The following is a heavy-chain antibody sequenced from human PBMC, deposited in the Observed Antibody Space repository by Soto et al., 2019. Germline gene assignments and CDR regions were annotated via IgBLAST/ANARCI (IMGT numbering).Heavy chain of an antibody. CDR3: ARDSYSSLFDS. J-gene: IGHJ5*01. Sequence: PGVSLRLSCAASGFTFSSYGMHWVRQAPGKGLEWVASISNDRSNKSYADSVKGRFTISRDNAKNSLFLQMNSLRAEDTALYFCARDSYSSLFDSWGQGTLVTVSS. V-gene: IGHV3-21*01. D-gene: IGHD6-19*01. CDR2: ISNDRSNK. CDR1: GFTFSSYG.